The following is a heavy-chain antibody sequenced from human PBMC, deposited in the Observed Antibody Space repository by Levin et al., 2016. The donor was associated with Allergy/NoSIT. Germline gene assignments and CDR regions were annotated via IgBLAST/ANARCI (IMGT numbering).Heavy chain of an antibody. D-gene: IGHD3-22*01. CDR2: INPSGGST. V-gene: IGHV1-46*01. CDR1: GYTFTNYY. J-gene: IGHJ3*02. Sequence: ASVKVSCKAFGYTFTNYYMHWVRQAPGQGLEWMGIINPSGGSTTYAQKFQGRVTMTRDTSTSTVYMELSSLRSEDTAVYYCARVFDTSGYYYLDAFDIWGQGTMVTVSS. CDR3: ARVFDTSGYYYLDAFDI.